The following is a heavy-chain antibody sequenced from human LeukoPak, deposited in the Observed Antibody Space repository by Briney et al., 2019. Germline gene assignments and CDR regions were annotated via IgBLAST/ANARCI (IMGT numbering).Heavy chain of an antibody. CDR1: GFTFSNAW. Sequence: PGGSLRLSCAASGFTFSNAWMSWVRQAPGKGLERVGRIKSKTDGGTTDYAAPVKGRFTISRDDSKNTLHLQMNSLKTEDTAVYYCTTFTMVAAADYWGQGTLVTVSS. CDR3: TTFTMVAAADY. CDR2: IKSKTDGGTT. J-gene: IGHJ4*02. V-gene: IGHV3-15*01. D-gene: IGHD2-15*01.